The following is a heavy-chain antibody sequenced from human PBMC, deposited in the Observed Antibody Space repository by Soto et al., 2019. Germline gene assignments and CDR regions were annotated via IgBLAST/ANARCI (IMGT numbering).Heavy chain of an antibody. CDR1: GYTFTSYD. CDR2: MNPNSGNT. J-gene: IGHJ4*02. Sequence: ASVKVSCKASGYTFTSYDINWVRQATGQGLEWMGWMNPNSGNTVYAQKFQGRVTMTRNTSISTAYMELSSLRSEDTDVYYCVYCSGGSCDYWGQGTLVTVSS. D-gene: IGHD2-15*01. V-gene: IGHV1-8*01. CDR3: VYCSGGSCDY.